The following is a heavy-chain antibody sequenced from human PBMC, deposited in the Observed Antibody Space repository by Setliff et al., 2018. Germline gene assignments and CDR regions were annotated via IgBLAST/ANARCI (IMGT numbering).Heavy chain of an antibody. D-gene: IGHD6-19*01. Sequence: GGSLRLSCAASGFTLNNYAMSWVRQAPGKGLEWVGFIRGKAYGGTTEYAASVKGRFTISRDDSESIAYLQMNSLKTEDTAVYYCTRLQWLVLPPLYYFDYWGQGTLVTVSS. CDR2: IRGKAYGGTT. CDR1: GFTLNNYA. J-gene: IGHJ4*02. V-gene: IGHV3-49*04. CDR3: TRLQWLVLPPLYYFDY.